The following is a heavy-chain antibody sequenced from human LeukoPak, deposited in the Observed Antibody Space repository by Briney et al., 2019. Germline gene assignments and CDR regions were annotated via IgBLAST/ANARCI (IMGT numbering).Heavy chain of an antibody. Sequence: ASVKVSCKASGYTFTGYYMHWVRQAPGQGLEWMGWINPNSGGTNYAQKLQGRVTMTTDTSTSTAYMELRSLRSDDTAVYYCARDREVTPRVLNLEETFDYWGQGTLVTVSS. CDR1: GYTFTGYY. D-gene: IGHD4/OR15-4a*01. J-gene: IGHJ4*02. CDR2: INPNSGGT. V-gene: IGHV1-2*02. CDR3: ARDREVTPRVLNLEETFDY.